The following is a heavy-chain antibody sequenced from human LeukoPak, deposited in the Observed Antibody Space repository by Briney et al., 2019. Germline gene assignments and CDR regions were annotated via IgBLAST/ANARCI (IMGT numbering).Heavy chain of an antibody. V-gene: IGHV4-34*01. J-gene: IGHJ4*02. D-gene: IGHD6-19*01. Sequence: MSSETLSLTCAVYGGSFSGYYWSWIRQPPGKGLEWIGEINHSGSTNYNPSLKSRVTISVDTSKNQFSLKLGSVTAADTAVYYCASIAVAGRVSDYWGQGTLVTVSS. CDR2: INHSGST. CDR3: ASIAVAGRVSDY. CDR1: GGSFSGYY.